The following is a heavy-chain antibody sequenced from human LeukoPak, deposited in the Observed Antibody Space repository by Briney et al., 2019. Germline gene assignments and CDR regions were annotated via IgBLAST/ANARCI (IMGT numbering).Heavy chain of an antibody. V-gene: IGHV4-59*08. CDR1: GGSISSYY. J-gene: IGHJ4*02. Sequence: SETLSLTCTVSGGSISSYYWSWIRQPPGKGLEWIGYIYYSGSTKYNPSLKSRVTISVDTSKNQFSLKLSSVTAADTAVYYCARHGGVGSGSYWYYFDYWGQGTLVTVSS. CDR3: ARHGGVGSGSYWYYFDY. D-gene: IGHD3-10*01. CDR2: IYYSGST.